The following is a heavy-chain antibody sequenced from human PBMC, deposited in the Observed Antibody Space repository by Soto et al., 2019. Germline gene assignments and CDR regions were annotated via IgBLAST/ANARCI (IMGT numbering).Heavy chain of an antibody. CDR1: TGSISNYY. D-gene: IGHD5-12*01. CDR2: IYYTGST. CDR3: ASNPPGYGEYYFDP. V-gene: IGHV4-59*08. J-gene: IGHJ4*02. Sequence: SETLSLTCTFSTGSISNYYWSWIRQPPGMGLEWLGFIYYTGSTNYNRSLKNRVPISVDTSKTQFSLKLSSVTAADTAVYYCASNPPGYGEYYFDPWGQGIQVTVSS.